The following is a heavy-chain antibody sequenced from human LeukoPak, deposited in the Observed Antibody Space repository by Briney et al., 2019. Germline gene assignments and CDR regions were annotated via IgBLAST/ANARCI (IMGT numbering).Heavy chain of an antibody. CDR3: ARDNSTGSLDY. D-gene: IGHD6-19*01. CDR2: LGYDGTTE. Sequence: PGGSLRLSCAASGFTFSSYWMHWVRQAPGRGLEWVAALGYDGTTEYYADSVKGRFTISRDSSKNTLSLQMNSLRAEDTAVFYCARDNSTGSLDYWGQGTLVTVSS. J-gene: IGHJ4*02. CDR1: GFTFSSYW. V-gene: IGHV3-33*08.